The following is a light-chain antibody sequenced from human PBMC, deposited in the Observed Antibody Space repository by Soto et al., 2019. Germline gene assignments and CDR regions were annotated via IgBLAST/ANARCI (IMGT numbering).Light chain of an antibody. CDR3: QEYGMSRT. Sequence: EIVLTQSPGTLSLSPGERATLSCRASQSVGSKLAWYRQTPGQPPRLLIYGASTRATDTPARFSGSGAGTDFTLTISRLEPEDFAVYYCQEYGMSRTFGQGTKVDIK. CDR2: GAS. V-gene: IGKV3-20*01. CDR1: QSVGSK. J-gene: IGKJ1*01.